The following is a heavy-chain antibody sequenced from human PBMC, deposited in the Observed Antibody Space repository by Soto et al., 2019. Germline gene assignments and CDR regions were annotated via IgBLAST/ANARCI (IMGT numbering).Heavy chain of an antibody. CDR2: INHSGST. Sequence: SETLSFTCTVSGGSISSGDYYWSWIRQPPGKGLEWIGEINHSGSTNYNPSLKSRVTISVDTPKNQFSLKLSPVTAADTAVYYCVRTYSSSWSPFDYWGQGTLVTVSS. J-gene: IGHJ4*02. D-gene: IGHD6-13*01. CDR1: GGSISSGDYY. CDR3: VRTYSSSWSPFDY. V-gene: IGHV4-39*07.